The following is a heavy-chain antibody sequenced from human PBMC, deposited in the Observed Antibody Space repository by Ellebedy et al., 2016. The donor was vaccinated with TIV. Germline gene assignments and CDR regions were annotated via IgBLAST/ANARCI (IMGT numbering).Heavy chain of an antibody. Sequence: MPSETLSLTCAAYGGSFSGHYWSWIRQPPGKGLEWIGEINHSGSTNYNPSLKSRVTISVDTSKNQFSLKLSSVTAADTAVYYCARDGCTNGVCAFDYWGQGTLVTVSS. J-gene: IGHJ4*02. CDR3: ARDGCTNGVCAFDY. V-gene: IGHV4-34*01. CDR1: GGSFSGHY. CDR2: INHSGST. D-gene: IGHD2-8*01.